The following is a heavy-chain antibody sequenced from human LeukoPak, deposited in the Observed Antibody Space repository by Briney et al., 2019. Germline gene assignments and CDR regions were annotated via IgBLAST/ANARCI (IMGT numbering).Heavy chain of an antibody. CDR1: GFTFSSYA. Sequence: GGSLRLSCAASGFTFSSYAMSWVRQAPGKGLEWVSAISGSGGSTYYADSVKGRFTISRDNSKNTLHLQMNSLRAEDTAVYYCAKSAGYCSGGSCHSEYFQHWGQGTLVTVSS. CDR3: AKSAGYCSGGSCHSEYFQH. J-gene: IGHJ1*01. D-gene: IGHD2-15*01. V-gene: IGHV3-23*01. CDR2: ISGSGGST.